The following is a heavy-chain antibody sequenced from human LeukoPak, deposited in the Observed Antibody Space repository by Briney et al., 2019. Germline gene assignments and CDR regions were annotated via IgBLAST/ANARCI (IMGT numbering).Heavy chain of an antibody. Sequence: GGSLRLSCAASGFTVSSNYMSWVRQAPGKGLEWVSVIYSGGSTYYADSVKGRFTISRDNSKNTLYLQMNSLRADDTAVYYCARGQVVATLPFDYWGQGTLVTVSS. CDR2: IYSGGST. J-gene: IGHJ4*02. D-gene: IGHD5-12*01. V-gene: IGHV3-53*01. CDR3: ARGQVVATLPFDY. CDR1: GFTVSSNY.